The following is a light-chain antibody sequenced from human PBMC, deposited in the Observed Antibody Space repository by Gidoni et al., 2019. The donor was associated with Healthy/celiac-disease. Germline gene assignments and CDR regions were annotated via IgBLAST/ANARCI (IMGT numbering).Light chain of an antibody. CDR3: QQYNNWPYT. J-gene: IGKJ2*01. CDR1: QSVSSN. Sequence: ELVMTQSPATLSVSPGERATLSCRASQSVSSNLAWYQQKPGQAPRLLIYGASTRATGIPARFSGSGSGTDCTLTISSLQSEDFAVYYCQQYNNWPYTFGQGTKLEIK. V-gene: IGKV3-15*01. CDR2: GAS.